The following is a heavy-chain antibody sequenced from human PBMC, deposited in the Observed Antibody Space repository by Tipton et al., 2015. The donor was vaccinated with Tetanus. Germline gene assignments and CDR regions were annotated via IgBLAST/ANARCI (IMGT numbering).Heavy chain of an antibody. V-gene: IGHV3-48*02. CDR2: ISTSSTSI. D-gene: IGHD2-21*01. CDR1: GFTFNTYN. J-gene: IGHJ5*01. CDR3: ARRGEARANWFDS. Sequence: SLRLSCAASGFTFNTYNMNWVRQAPGKGLEWVSYISTSSTSIYYADSVKGRFVVSRDNAKNSLYLQMNTLRDDDTAVYYCARRGEARANWFDSWGQGTLVTVSS.